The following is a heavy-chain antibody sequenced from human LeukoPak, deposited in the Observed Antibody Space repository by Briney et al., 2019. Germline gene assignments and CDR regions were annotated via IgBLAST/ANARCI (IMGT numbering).Heavy chain of an antibody. V-gene: IGHV1-46*01. D-gene: IGHD2-2*02. CDR1: GYTFTSYY. Sequence: ASVKVSCKASGYTFTSYYMHWVRQAPGQGLGWMGIINPSGGSTSYAQKFQGRVTMTRDMSTSTAYMELSSLRSEDTAVYYCASSIVVVPAAIRYYYYYMDVWGKGTTVTVSS. J-gene: IGHJ6*03. CDR3: ASSIVVVPAAIRYYYYYMDV. CDR2: INPSGGST.